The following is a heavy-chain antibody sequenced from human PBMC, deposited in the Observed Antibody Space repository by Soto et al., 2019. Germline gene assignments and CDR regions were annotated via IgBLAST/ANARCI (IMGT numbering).Heavy chain of an antibody. CDR2: ISGSGGST. CDR3: AKVYYYDSSGPVPNDAFDI. V-gene: IGHV3-23*01. CDR1: GFTFSSYA. D-gene: IGHD3-22*01. J-gene: IGHJ3*02. Sequence: GGSLRLSCAASGFTFSSYAMSWVRQAPGKGLEWVSAISGSGGSTYYADSVKGRFTISRDNSKNTLYLQMNSLRAEDTAVYYCAKVYYYDSSGPVPNDAFDIWGRGTMVTVSS.